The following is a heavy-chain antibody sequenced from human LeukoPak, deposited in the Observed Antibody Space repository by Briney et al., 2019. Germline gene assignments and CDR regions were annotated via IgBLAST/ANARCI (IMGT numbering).Heavy chain of an antibody. J-gene: IGHJ4*02. CDR3: AKVYSSAYPLDS. Sequence: GESLKISCRGSGYTFTTYWITWVRQMPGEGLEWMGRIDPSDSFTEYSPSFQGHVTISSDKSINTAYLQWSSLKASDTAMYFCAKVYSSAYPLDSWGQGTLVTASS. CDR1: GYTFTTYW. D-gene: IGHD3-22*01. CDR2: IDPSDSFT. V-gene: IGHV5-10-1*01.